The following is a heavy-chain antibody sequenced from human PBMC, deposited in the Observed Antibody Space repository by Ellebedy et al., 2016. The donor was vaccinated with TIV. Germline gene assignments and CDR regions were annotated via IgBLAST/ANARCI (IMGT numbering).Heavy chain of an antibody. J-gene: IGHJ4*02. CDR3: AREDSGYELTPPHFDY. D-gene: IGHD5-12*01. CDR2: ISAYNGNT. Sequence: AASVKVSCKASGYTFTSYGISWVRQAPGQGLEWMGWISAYNGNTNYAQKLQGRVTMTTDTSTSTAYMELRSLRSDDTAVYYCAREDSGYELTPPHFDYWGQGTLVTVSS. CDR1: GYTFTSYG. V-gene: IGHV1-18*01.